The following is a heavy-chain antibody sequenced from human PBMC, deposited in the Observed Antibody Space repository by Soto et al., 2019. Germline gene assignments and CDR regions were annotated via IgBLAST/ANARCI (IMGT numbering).Heavy chain of an antibody. CDR1: GGSISSYY. CDR3: ARGDDYGDYDAFDI. D-gene: IGHD4-17*01. V-gene: IGHV4-59*01. J-gene: IGHJ3*02. Sequence: SETLCLTCTVSGGSISSYYWRWIRPTPGKGLEWIGYIYYSGSTNYNPSLKSRVTISVDTSKNQFSLKLSSVTAADTAVYYCARGDDYGDYDAFDIWGQGTMVTVSS. CDR2: IYYSGST.